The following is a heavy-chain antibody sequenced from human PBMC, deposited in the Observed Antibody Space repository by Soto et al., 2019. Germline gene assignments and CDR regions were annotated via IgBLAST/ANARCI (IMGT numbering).Heavy chain of an antibody. CDR3: AKDRAAAGYNWFDP. CDR1: GFTFDDYA. J-gene: IGHJ5*02. D-gene: IGHD6-13*01. Sequence: EVQLVESGGGLVQPGRSLRLSCAASGFTFDDYAMHWVRQAPGKGLEWVSGISWNSGSIGYADSVKGRFTISRDNAKNCLYLQMNSLRAEDTSLYYCAKDRAAAGYNWFDPWGQGTLVTVSS. CDR2: ISWNSGSI. V-gene: IGHV3-9*01.